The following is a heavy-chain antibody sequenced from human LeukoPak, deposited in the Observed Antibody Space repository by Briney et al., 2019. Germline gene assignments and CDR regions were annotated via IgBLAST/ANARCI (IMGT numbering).Heavy chain of an antibody. CDR2: ISWNSGSI. V-gene: IGHV3-9*01. CDR1: GFTFDDYA. CDR3: AKEDKNSYYDILTGYYRDYYGMDV. J-gene: IGHJ6*02. Sequence: GRSLRLSCAASGFTFDDYAMHWVRQAPGKGLEWVSGISWNSGSIGYADSVKGRFTISRDNAENSLYLQMNSLRAEDTALYYCAKEDKNSYYDILTGYYRDYYGMDVWGQGTTVTVSS. D-gene: IGHD3-9*01.